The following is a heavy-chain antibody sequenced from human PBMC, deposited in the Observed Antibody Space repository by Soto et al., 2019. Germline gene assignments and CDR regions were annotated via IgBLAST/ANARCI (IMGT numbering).Heavy chain of an antibody. D-gene: IGHD2-21*02. J-gene: IGHJ5*02. V-gene: IGHV4-39*01. CDR2: IYNGGST. CDR1: GGSISDVNYC. CDR3: ARHPSDFWFDP. Sequence: SETLSLTCTVSGGSISDVNYCWSWIRQPPDKGLEWIGHIYNGGSTYYNPSLKSRVTVSVDTSKNQSSLKLSSVTAADTAVYYCARHPSDFWFDPWGQGTLVTVSS.